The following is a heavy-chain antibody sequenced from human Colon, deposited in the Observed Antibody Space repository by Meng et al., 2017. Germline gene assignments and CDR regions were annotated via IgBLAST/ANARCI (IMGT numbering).Heavy chain of an antibody. J-gene: IGHJ4*02. Sequence: VQAKQGGAGRLKPSETLSLTCAVYGGSFSDYYWSWVRQPPGKGLEWIGEIHPTGSTSCNPSLKSRVSISVDTSKNQFSLKVSSVTAADTAMYYCARGMDKAKTGYWGQGTLVTVSS. CDR1: GGSFSDYY. CDR3: ARGMDKAKTGY. D-gene: IGHD5-18*01. V-gene: IGHV4-34*02. CDR2: IHPTGST.